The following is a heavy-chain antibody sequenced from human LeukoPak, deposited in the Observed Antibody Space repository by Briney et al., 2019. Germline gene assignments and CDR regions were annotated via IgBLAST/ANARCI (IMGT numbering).Heavy chain of an antibody. V-gene: IGHV1-18*01. CDR2: ISAYNGNT. J-gene: IGHJ4*02. Sequence: VASVKVSCKASGYTFTSYGISWVRQAPGQGLEWMGWISAYNGNTNYAQKLQGRVTMTTDTSTSTAYMELRSLRSDDTAVYYCARDPPSYYYYDSSGYYKVFDYWGQGTLVTVSS. CDR1: GYTFTSYG. CDR3: ARDPPSYYYYDSSGYYKVFDY. D-gene: IGHD3-22*01.